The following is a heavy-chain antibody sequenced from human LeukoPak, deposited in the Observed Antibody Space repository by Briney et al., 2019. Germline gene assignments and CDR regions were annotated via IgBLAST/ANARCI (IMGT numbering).Heavy chain of an antibody. CDR2: ICSGGGT. J-gene: IGHJ3*02. CDR3: ARGGYYYDSSGYYHDAFDI. V-gene: IGHV3-53*01. D-gene: IGHD3-22*01. Sequence: GGSLRLSCAASGFAVSSNYMNWVRQAPGKGLKWVSIICSGGGTYYANSVRGRFTISRDNSKNTLYLQMNSLRDEDTAVYYCARGGYYYDSSGYYHDAFDIWGQGTMVTVSS. CDR1: GFAVSSNY.